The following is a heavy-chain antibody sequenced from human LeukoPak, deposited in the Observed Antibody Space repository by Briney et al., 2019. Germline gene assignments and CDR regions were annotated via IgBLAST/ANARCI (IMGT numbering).Heavy chain of an antibody. J-gene: IGHJ4*02. CDR2: ISPYNGNT. D-gene: IGHD1-1*01. CDR3: ARRKGSDVPGNDY. CDR1: GYIFSNFA. Sequence: GASVKVSCKASGYIFSNFAITWVRQAPRQGLEWVGWISPYNGNTNYSPNLQDRVTLTTDTSTSTAYMELRSLRSDDTAVYYCARRKGSDVPGNDYWGQGTLVTVSS. V-gene: IGHV1-18*01.